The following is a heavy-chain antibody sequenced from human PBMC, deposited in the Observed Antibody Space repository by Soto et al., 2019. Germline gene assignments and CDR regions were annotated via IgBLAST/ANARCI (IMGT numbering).Heavy chain of an antibody. Sequence: EVQLVESGGGLVQPGGSLRLSCAASGFTFSSYWMHWVRQAPGKGLVWVSRINSDGSSTSYADSVKGRFTISRDNAKNTVFLQINRLGGEDTAVYYCAGDPPYWSSTSCLDCWGQGTLVTVSS. CDR2: INSDGSST. CDR1: GFTFSSYW. J-gene: IGHJ4*02. V-gene: IGHV3-74*01. D-gene: IGHD2-2*01. CDR3: AGDPPYWSSTSCLDC.